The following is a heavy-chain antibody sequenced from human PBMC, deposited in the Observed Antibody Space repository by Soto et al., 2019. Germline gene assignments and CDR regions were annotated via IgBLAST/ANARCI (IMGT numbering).Heavy chain of an antibody. D-gene: IGHD6-19*01. J-gene: IGHJ4*02. CDR1: GFTFSSYA. CDR2: IGSNGGST. Sequence: EVQLVESGGGLVQPGGSLRLSCAASGFTFSSYAMHWVRQAPGKGLEYVSAIGSNGGSTYYANSVKGRFTISRDNSKHTLYLQMGSLRAEDMAVYYCARQWLDSYYFDYWGQGTLVTVSS. CDR3: ARQWLDSYYFDY. V-gene: IGHV3-64*01.